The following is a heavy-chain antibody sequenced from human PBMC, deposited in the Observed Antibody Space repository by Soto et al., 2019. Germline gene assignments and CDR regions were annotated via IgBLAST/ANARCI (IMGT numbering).Heavy chain of an antibody. D-gene: IGHD3-10*01. CDR1: GGSISSSRYY. V-gene: IGHV4-39*01. CDR3: ARQDSVWFGDNIDY. Sequence: QLQLQESGPGLVKPSETLSLTCSVSGGSISSSRYYWGWIRQPPGKGLAWIGTIHYSGSTYYNPSLKSRVTISVALYKNPFSLKLSSVNAAETAVYYCARQDSVWFGDNIDYWGQGTLVTVSS. CDR2: IHYSGST. J-gene: IGHJ4*02.